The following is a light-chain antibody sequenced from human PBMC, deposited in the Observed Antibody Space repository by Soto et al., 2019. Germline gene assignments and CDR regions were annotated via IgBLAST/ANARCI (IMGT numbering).Light chain of an antibody. CDR1: QSVSNDF. CDR2: GAS. Sequence: EIVLTQSPGILSLSPGERATLSCRASQSVSNDFLAWYRQKPGQAPRLLIYGASTRATDVPDRFSGSGSGADFTLTISRLEPEDFAVYYCQQYGSSPPRTFGQGTKV. CDR3: QQYGSSPPRT. J-gene: IGKJ1*01. V-gene: IGKV3-20*01.